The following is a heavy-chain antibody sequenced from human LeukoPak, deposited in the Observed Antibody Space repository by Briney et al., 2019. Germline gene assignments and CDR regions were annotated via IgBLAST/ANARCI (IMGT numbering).Heavy chain of an antibody. D-gene: IGHD3-10*01. Sequence: ASVKVSCKASGYTFTGYYMHWVRQAPGQGLEWMGWINPNRGGTNYAQKFQGRVTMTRDTSISTAYMELSRLRSDDTAVYYCARVGWFGELLPPWYYYGMDVWGQGTTVTVSS. CDR2: INPNRGGT. CDR1: GYTFTGYY. V-gene: IGHV1-2*02. J-gene: IGHJ6*02. CDR3: ARVGWFGELLPPWYYYGMDV.